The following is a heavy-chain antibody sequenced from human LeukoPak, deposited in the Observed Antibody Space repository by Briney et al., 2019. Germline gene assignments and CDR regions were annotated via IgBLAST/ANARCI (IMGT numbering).Heavy chain of an antibody. CDR3: ARRSRPPSTYYYGSGSADGRDI. CDR1: GGSISSSSYY. V-gene: IGHV4-39*01. CDR2: IYYSGST. Sequence: SETLSLTCTVSGGSISSSSYYWGWIRQPPGKGLEWIGSIYYSGSTYYNPSLKSRVTISVDTSKDQFSLKLSSVTAADTAVYYCARRSRPPSTYYYGSGSADGRDIWGQGTMVTVSS. J-gene: IGHJ3*02. D-gene: IGHD3-10*01.